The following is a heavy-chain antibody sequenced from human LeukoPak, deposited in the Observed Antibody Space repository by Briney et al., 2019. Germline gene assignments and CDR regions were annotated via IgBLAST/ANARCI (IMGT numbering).Heavy chain of an antibody. D-gene: IGHD6-19*01. J-gene: IGHJ3*02. CDR3: ANILPGIAVAGHDAFDI. Sequence: GGSLRLSCAASGFTFSSYAMSWVRQAPGKGLEWVSAISGSGGSTYYADSVKGRFTISRDNPKNTLYLQMNSLRAEDTAVYYCANILPGIAVAGHDAFDIWGQGTMVTVSS. CDR1: GFTFSSYA. CDR2: ISGSGGST. V-gene: IGHV3-23*01.